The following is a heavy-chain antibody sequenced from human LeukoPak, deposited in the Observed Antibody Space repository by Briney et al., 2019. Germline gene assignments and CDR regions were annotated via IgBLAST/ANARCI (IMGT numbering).Heavy chain of an antibody. CDR2: LSYDGSDR. D-gene: IGHD3-22*01. J-gene: IGHJ5*02. Sequence: GGSLRLSCAASGFTLSEYGIHWVRQAPGKGLKWVAVLSYDGSDRYYADSVNGRFTISRDISSDTVSLQMNSLRVEDTALYFCARDRINMMVLVHDSGLDLWGQGTLVTVSS. V-gene: IGHV3-30*01. CDR3: ARDRINMMVLVHDSGLDL. CDR1: GFTLSEYG.